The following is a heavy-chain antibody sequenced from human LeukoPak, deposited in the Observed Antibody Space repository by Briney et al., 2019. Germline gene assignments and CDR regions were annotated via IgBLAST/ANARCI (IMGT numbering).Heavy chain of an antibody. CDR3: ARGTGYAVLDY. CDR2: INSDGITT. J-gene: IGHJ4*02. V-gene: IGHV3-74*01. CDR1: GFTFSSYW. D-gene: IGHD3/OR15-3a*01. Sequence: PGGSLRLSCAVSGFTFSSYWMHWVRQPPGKGLVWVSRINSDGITTFYADSVKGRFTISRDNAKNTLYLQVNSLRAEDTAVYYCARGTGYAVLDYWGQGTLVTVSS.